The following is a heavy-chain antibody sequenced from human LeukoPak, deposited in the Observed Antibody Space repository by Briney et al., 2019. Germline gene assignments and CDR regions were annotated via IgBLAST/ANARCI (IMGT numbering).Heavy chain of an antibody. J-gene: IGHJ4*02. CDR2: ISSSSSYI. Sequence: GGSLRLSCAASGFTFSSYSMNWVRQAPGKGLEWVSSISSSSSYIYYADSVKGRFTISRDNAKNSLYLQMNSLRAEDAAVYYCARAGYSYGYGLDYWGQGTLVTVSS. CDR3: ARAGYSYGYGLDY. D-gene: IGHD5-18*01. CDR1: GFTFSSYS. V-gene: IGHV3-21*01.